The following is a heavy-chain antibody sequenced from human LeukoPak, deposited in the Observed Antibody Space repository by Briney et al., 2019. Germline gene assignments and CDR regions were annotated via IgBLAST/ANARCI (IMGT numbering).Heavy chain of an antibody. CDR3: AKISVITMVRGVQY. D-gene: IGHD3-10*01. Sequence: GGSLRLSCAASGFTVSSNYMSWVRQAPGKGLEWVSVIYSGGSTYYADSVKGRFTISRDNSKNTLYLQMNSLRAEDTAVYYCAKISVITMVRGVQYWGQGTLVTVSS. CDR1: GFTVSSNY. J-gene: IGHJ4*02. V-gene: IGHV3-66*01. CDR2: IYSGGST.